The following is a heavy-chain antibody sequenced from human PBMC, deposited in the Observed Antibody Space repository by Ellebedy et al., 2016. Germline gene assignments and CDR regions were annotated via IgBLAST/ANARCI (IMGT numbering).Heavy chain of an antibody. Sequence: SETLSLTCSVSGGSVTSAYWNWIRRPPGKGLEWIGYVFHTGTTNYNPSLKSRVTMSVDPSKSQFSLRLTSVTAADTAVYYCAKWNGGWYAFEVWGQGTMVTVSS. CDR2: VFHTGTT. D-gene: IGHD6-19*01. V-gene: IGHV4-59*02. CDR3: AKWNGGWYAFEV. J-gene: IGHJ3*01. CDR1: GGSVTSAY.